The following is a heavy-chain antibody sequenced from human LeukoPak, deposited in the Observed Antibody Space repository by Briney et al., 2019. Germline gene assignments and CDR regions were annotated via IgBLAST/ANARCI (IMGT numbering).Heavy chain of an antibody. D-gene: IGHD3-3*01. V-gene: IGHV1-69*13. CDR2: IIPIFGTT. Sequence: SVKVSCKASGGTFSSYAISWVRQAPGQGLEWMGGIIPIFGTTNYAQKFQGRVTITADEPTSTAYMELSSLRSEDTAVYYCARGVGDFWSGSTFDYWGQGTLVTVSS. CDR3: ARGVGDFWSGSTFDY. J-gene: IGHJ4*02. CDR1: GGTFSSYA.